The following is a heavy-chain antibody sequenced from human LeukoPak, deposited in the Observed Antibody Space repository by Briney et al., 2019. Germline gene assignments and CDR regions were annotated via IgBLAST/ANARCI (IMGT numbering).Heavy chain of an antibody. CDR1: GFTFSSYW. V-gene: IGHV3-7*01. CDR2: IKQDGSNK. CDR3: ARDWQQLVRRYFDY. Sequence: PGGSLRLSCAASGFTFSSYWMSWVRQAPGKGLEWVANIKQDGSNKYYADSVKGRFTISRDNSKNTLYLQMNSLRAEDTAVYYCARDWQQLVRRYFDYWGQGTLVTVSS. D-gene: IGHD6-13*01. J-gene: IGHJ4*02.